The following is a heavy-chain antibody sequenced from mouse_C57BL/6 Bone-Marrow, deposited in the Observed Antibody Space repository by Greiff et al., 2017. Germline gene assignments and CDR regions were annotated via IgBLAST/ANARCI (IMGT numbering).Heavy chain of an antibody. Sequence: DVMLVESGGDLVKPGGSLKLSCAASGFTFSSYGMSWVRQTPDKRLEWVATISSGGSYTYYPDSVKGRFTISRDKAKNTLYLQMSSLKSEDTAMYYCARHGGYYGAYWGQGTLVTVSA. CDR2: ISSGGSYT. V-gene: IGHV5-6*02. D-gene: IGHD2-3*01. CDR3: ARHGGYYGAY. J-gene: IGHJ3*01. CDR1: GFTFSSYG.